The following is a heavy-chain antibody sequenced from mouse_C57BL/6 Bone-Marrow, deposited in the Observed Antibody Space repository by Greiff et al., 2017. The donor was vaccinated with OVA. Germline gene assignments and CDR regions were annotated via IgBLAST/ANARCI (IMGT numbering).Heavy chain of an antibody. Sequence: EVQLKESGPGMVKPSQSLSLTCTVTGYSITSGYDWHWIRHFPGNKLEWMGYISYSGSTNYNPSLKSRISITHDTSKNHFFLKLNSVTTEDTATYYCARDQNYYGSSYGYFDVWGTGTTVTVSS. CDR3: ARDQNYYGSSYGYFDV. CDR1: GYSITSGYD. V-gene: IGHV3-1*01. J-gene: IGHJ1*03. CDR2: ISYSGST. D-gene: IGHD1-1*01.